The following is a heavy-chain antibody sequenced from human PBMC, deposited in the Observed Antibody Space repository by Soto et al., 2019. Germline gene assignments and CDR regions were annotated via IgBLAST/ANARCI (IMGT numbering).Heavy chain of an antibody. D-gene: IGHD3-10*01. J-gene: IGHJ5*02. CDR1: GGSISSYY. Sequence: PSATLSLTCTVSGGSISSYYWSWIRQPPGKGLEWIGYIYYSGSTNYNPSLKSRVTISVDTSKNQFSLKLSSVTAADTAVYYCARELFGRSVWFDPWGQGTLVTVSS. CDR2: IYYSGST. CDR3: ARELFGRSVWFDP. V-gene: IGHV4-59*01.